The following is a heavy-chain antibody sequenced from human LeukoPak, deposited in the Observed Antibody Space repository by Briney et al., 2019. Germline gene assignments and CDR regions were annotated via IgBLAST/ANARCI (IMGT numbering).Heavy chain of an antibody. J-gene: IGHJ4*02. CDR3: ARRVLRTYCGGDCYSSYFDY. CDR2: SYPGDSDT. D-gene: IGHD2-21*02. Sequence: GESLKISCKGSGYSFTSYWIGWVRQMPGKGLEWMGISYPGDSDTRYSPSFQGQVTISADKSISTAYLQWSSLKASDTALYYCARRVLRTYCGGDCYSSYFDYWGQGTLVTVSS. V-gene: IGHV5-51*01. CDR1: GYSFTSYW.